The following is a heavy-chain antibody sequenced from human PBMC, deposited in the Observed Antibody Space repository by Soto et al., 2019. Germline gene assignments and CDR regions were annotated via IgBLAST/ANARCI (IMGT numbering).Heavy chain of an antibody. J-gene: IGHJ6*02. Sequence: ASVKVSCKASGYTFTSYYMHWVRQAPGQGLEWMGIINPSGGSTSYAQKFQGRVTMTRDTSTSTVYMELSSLRSEDTAVYYCAREQWLRDPVGAYYYYGMDVWGQGTTVTV. CDR2: INPSGGST. V-gene: IGHV1-46*01. D-gene: IGHD5-12*01. CDR3: AREQWLRDPVGAYYYYGMDV. CDR1: GYTFTSYY.